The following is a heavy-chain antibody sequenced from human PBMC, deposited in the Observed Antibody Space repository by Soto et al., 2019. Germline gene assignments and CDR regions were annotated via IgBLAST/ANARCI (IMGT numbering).Heavy chain of an antibody. CDR1: GGTFSNDI. D-gene: IGHD5-12*01. Sequence: QVQLVQSGAEVKKPGSSVKVSCKTSGGTFSNDIITWVRQAPGQGLEWMGRIITLLGTANYAQKFQGRVTITADKATRTAYIELNRLKSEDTAVYYCSKDSPIGSSFSGYDAIDLWGQGTLVTVSS. J-gene: IGHJ5*02. V-gene: IGHV1-69*08. CDR3: SKDSPIGSSFSGYDAIDL. CDR2: IITLLGTA.